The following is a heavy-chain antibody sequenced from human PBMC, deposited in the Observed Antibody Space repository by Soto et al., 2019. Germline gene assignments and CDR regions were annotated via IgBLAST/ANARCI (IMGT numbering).Heavy chain of an antibody. D-gene: IGHD3-22*01. CDR1: GFTFSSYA. CDR3: AKDRNTYYYDSSGPVFDY. Sequence: QTGGSLRLSCAASGFTFSSYAMSWVRQAPGKGLEWVSAISGSGGSTYYADSVKGRFTISRDNSKNTLYLQMNSLRAEDTAVYYCAKDRNTYYYDSSGPVFDYCGPGTLVTVSS. J-gene: IGHJ4*02. V-gene: IGHV3-23*01. CDR2: ISGSGGST.